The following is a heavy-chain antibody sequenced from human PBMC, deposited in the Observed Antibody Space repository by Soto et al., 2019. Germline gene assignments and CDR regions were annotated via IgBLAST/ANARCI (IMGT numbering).Heavy chain of an antibody. CDR2: ISGYNGNT. CDR3: AREGPAPYYYYGMDV. V-gene: IGHV1-18*01. Sequence: QVQLVQSGGEVKKPGASVKVSCKTSGYSFTTYGISWVRQAPGQGLEWMGWISGYNGNTHYAQKFQGRVSMTTDPSTSTAYMELRSLRSDDTAVDYCAREGPAPYYYYGMDVWGQGTTVTVSS. J-gene: IGHJ6*02. CDR1: GYSFTTYG.